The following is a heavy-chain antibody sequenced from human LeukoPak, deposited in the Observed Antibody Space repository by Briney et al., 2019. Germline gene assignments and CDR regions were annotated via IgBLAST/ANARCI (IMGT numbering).Heavy chain of an antibody. V-gene: IGHV7-4-1*02. D-gene: IGHD6-19*01. J-gene: IGHJ4*02. CDR1: GYTFTSYA. CDR3: ARSTYSSGWYPIYY. CDR2: INTNTGNP. Sequence: ASVTVSCTASGYTFTSYAMNWVRQAPGQGLEWMGWINTNTGNPTYAQGFTGRFVFSLDTSVSTAYLQISSLKAEDTAVYYCARSTYSSGWYPIYYWGQGTLVTVSS.